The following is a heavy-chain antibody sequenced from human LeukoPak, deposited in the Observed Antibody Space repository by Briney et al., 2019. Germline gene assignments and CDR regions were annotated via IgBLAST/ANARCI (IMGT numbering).Heavy chain of an antibody. Sequence: GGSLRLSCAASGFTFSSYGMHWVRQAPGKGLEWVAVIWYDGSNKYYADSVKGRFTISRDNSKNTLYLQMNSLRAEDTAVYYCARSREGYSYGTHDAFDIWGQGTMVTVSS. CDR1: GFTFSSYG. CDR2: IWYDGSNK. V-gene: IGHV3-33*01. CDR3: ARSREGYSYGTHDAFDI. J-gene: IGHJ3*02. D-gene: IGHD5-18*01.